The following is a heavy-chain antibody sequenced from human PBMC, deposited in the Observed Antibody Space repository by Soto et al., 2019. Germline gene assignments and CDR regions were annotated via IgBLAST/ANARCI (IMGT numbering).Heavy chain of an antibody. V-gene: IGHV3-23*01. Sequence: WGSLRLSCAASGFTFSSYAMSCVRQAPGKGLEWVSAISGSVGSTYYADSVKGRFTISRDNSKNTLYLQMNSLRTEDTAVYFCADPFAAFDMWGQGTMVTVSS. J-gene: IGHJ3*02. CDR2: ISGSVGST. CDR3: ADPFAAFDM. CDR1: GFTFSSYA.